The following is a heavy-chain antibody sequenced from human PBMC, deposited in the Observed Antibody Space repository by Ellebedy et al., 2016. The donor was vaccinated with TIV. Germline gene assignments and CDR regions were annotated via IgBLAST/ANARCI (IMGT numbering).Heavy chain of an antibody. CDR1: GFTFNTYA. CDR2: ISYDGSNK. Sequence: GESLKISCAASGFTFNTYAIHWVRQAPGKGLDWVALISYDGSNKYYAGSVKGRFSISRDNSKKTLYLQMNSLRVEDSAIYYCASAPMDYWGQGTLVTVSS. CDR3: ASAPMDY. J-gene: IGHJ4*02. V-gene: IGHV3-30-3*01.